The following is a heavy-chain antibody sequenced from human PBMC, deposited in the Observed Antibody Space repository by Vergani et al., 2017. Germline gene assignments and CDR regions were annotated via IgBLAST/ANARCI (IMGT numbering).Heavy chain of an antibody. D-gene: IGHD2-2*01. CDR2: ISAYNCNT. CDR3: ARDRAVVVHKYYFDY. J-gene: IGHJ4*02. Sequence: QVQLVQSGAEVKKPGASVKVSCKASGYTFTSYGISWLRQSPGQGLEWMGLISAYNCNTNSAQKLQGRVTMTTDTSTSTAYMELRSLRSDDTAVYYCARDRAVVVHKYYFDYWGQGTLVTVSS. CDR1: GYTFTSYG. V-gene: IGHV1-18*01.